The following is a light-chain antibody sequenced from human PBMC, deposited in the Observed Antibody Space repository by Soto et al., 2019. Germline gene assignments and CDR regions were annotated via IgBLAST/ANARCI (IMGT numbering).Light chain of an antibody. CDR1: QGISNY. V-gene: IGKV1-27*01. Sequence: DIQMTQSPSSLSASVGDRVAITCRASQGISNYLAWYQQKPWKVPKLLIYAASTLQSGVPSRFSGTGSGTDFTLTISSLQPEAVPTYYCQKYNSATLTFGPGTKVDIK. J-gene: IGKJ3*01. CDR2: AAS. CDR3: QKYNSATLT.